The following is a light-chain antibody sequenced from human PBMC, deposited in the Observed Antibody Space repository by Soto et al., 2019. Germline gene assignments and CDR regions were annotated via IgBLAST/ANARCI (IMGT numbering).Light chain of an antibody. Sequence: EIVLTQSPGTLSLSPGERATLSCRASQSVSSNYLAWYQQKPGQAPRLLIYGASSRATGIPARFSGSGSGTDFTLTISSLEPEDFAVYYCQHRNNRPFSFGPGTKVDIK. CDR2: GAS. CDR3: QHRNNRPFS. V-gene: IGKV3D-20*02. J-gene: IGKJ3*01. CDR1: QSVSSNY.